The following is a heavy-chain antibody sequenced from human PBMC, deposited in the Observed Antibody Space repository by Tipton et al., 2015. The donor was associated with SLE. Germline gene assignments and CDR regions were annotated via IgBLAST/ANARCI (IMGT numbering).Heavy chain of an antibody. CDR3: ASGTLEWSHEPDY. CDR2: IYHSGST. CDR1: GYSISSGYY. D-gene: IGHD3-3*01. V-gene: IGHV4-38-2*02. J-gene: IGHJ4*02. Sequence: TLSLTCNVSGYSISSGYYWGWIRQAPGKGLEWIGSIYHSGSTSYNPSLKSRVTISVNTSKNQFSLRLSSVTAADTAMFYCASGTLEWSHEPDYWGQGTLVTVSS.